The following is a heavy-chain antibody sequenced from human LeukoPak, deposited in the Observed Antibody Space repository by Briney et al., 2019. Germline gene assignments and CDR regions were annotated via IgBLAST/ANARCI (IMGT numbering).Heavy chain of an antibody. CDR1: GYSFASYW. CDR2: IYPGNSDI. V-gene: IGHV5-51*01. CDR3: ARSGGNYYDSSGYQN. Sequence: GESLKISCKGSGYSFASYWIAWVRQMPGKGLEWMGGIYPGNSDITYSPSFQGQVTISADKSVSTAYLHWSSLKASDTAMYYCARSGGNYYDSSGYQNWGQGTLVTVSS. D-gene: IGHD3-22*01. J-gene: IGHJ4*02.